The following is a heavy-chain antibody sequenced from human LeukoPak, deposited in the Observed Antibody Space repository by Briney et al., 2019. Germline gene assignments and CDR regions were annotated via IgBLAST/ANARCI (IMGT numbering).Heavy chain of an antibody. J-gene: IGHJ4*02. CDR2: VNHSGSA. D-gene: IGHD3-3*01. Sequence: TETLSLTCGVSGGPLGRFYWTWIRQAPGKGLEWIGEVNHSGSANYNPSLKSRVTISLDASQNQFSLSLSSVTAADTAVYFCAKGVDFTAHFARWGQGTRVTVSS. CDR1: GGPLGRFY. CDR3: AKGVDFTAHFAR. V-gene: IGHV4-34*01.